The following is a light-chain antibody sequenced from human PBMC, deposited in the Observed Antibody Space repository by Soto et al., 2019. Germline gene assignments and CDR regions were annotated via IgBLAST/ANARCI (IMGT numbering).Light chain of an antibody. J-gene: IGLJ1*01. V-gene: IGLV1-44*01. Sequence: QSVLTQPLSASGTPGQRVTISCSGSSSNIGSNTVNWYQQLSGTAPKLLIYSNNQRPSGVPDRFSGSKSGTSASLAISGLQSEDEADYYCAAWDDSLNGYVFGTGTKVTVL. CDR3: AAWDDSLNGYV. CDR2: SNN. CDR1: SSNIGSNT.